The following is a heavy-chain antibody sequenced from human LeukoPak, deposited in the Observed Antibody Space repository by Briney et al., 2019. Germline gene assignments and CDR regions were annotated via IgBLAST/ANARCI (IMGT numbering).Heavy chain of an antibody. CDR3: AREQYSSGWYPTPAPFDY. CDR1: GDSVSSNSAA. CDR2: TYYRSKWYN. V-gene: IGHV6-1*01. D-gene: IGHD6-19*01. Sequence: SQTLSLTCAISGDSVSSNSAAWNWIRQSPSRGLEWLGRTYYRSKWYNDYAVSVKSRITINPDTSKNQFSLQLNSVTPEDTAAYYCAREQYSSGWYPTPAPFDYWGQGTLVTVSS. J-gene: IGHJ4*02.